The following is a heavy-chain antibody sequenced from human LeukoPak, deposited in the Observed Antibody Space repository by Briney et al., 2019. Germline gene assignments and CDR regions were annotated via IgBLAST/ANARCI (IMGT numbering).Heavy chain of an antibody. Sequence: ASVKVSCKASGYTFTGYYMHWVRQAPGQGLDWMGWINPNSGGTNYAQKFQGWVTMTRDTSISTAYMELSRLRSDDTAVYYCARVGSGGYWDYFDYWGQGTLVTVSS. CDR3: ARVGSGGYWDYFDY. J-gene: IGHJ4*02. D-gene: IGHD3-10*01. V-gene: IGHV1-2*04. CDR2: INPNSGGT. CDR1: GYTFTGYY.